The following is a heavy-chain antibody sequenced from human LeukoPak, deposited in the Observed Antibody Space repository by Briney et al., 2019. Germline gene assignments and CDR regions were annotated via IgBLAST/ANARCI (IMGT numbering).Heavy chain of an antibody. CDR2: INPSGGST. J-gene: IGHJ4*02. D-gene: IGHD3-22*01. CDR1: GYTFTSYY. CDR3: ARVFHDSSGYYPYYFDY. Sequence: ASVKVSCKASGYTFTSYYMHWVRQAPGRGLEWMGIINPSGGSTSYVQKFQGRVTMTRDTSTSTVYMELSSLRSEDTAVYYCARVFHDSSGYYPYYFDYWGQGTLVTVSS. V-gene: IGHV1-46*01.